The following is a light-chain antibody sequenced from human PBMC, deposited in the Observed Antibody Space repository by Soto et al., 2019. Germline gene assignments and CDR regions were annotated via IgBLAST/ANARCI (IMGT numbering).Light chain of an antibody. CDR1: SRDVGGYNY. CDR2: DVS. Sequence: QSALTQPASVSGSPGQSITISCTGTSRDVGGYNYVSWYQQHPGKAPKLMIYDVSTRPSGVSNRFSGSKSGNTASLTISGLQAEDEADYYCSSYTSSSTLVVFGTGTKLTVL. V-gene: IGLV2-14*01. J-gene: IGLJ1*01. CDR3: SSYTSSSTLVV.